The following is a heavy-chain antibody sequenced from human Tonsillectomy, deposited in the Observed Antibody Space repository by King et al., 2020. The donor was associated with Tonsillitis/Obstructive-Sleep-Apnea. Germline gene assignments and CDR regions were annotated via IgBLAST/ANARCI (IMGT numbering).Heavy chain of an antibody. D-gene: IGHD5-24*01. V-gene: IGHV5-10-1*03. CDR1: GYSFATYW. CDR2: IDPTDSYT. Sequence: QLVQSGAEVKKPGESLRISCKGSGYSFATYWITWVRQMPGKGLEWMGRIDPTDSYTNYSPSFQGHVTISADKSISTAYLQWSSLKASDTAMYYCARLMDTTLFSSGMDVLGQGTTVTASS. J-gene: IGHJ6*02. CDR3: ARLMDTTLFSSGMDV.